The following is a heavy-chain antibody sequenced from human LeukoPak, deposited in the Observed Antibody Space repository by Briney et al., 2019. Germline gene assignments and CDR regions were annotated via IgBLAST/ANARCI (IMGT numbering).Heavy chain of an antibody. CDR2: IYSSGRT. CDR3: ARDYGGKFDY. J-gene: IGHJ4*02. D-gene: IGHD4-23*01. CDR1: GVSISSFY. Sequence: PSETLSLTCTVSGVSISSFYWSWIRQPPGKGLEWIGYIYSSGRTNYNPSLKSRLTMSVDTSKNQFFLKVSSLAAADTAVYFCARDYGGKFDYWGQGALVTVSS. V-gene: IGHV4-59*01.